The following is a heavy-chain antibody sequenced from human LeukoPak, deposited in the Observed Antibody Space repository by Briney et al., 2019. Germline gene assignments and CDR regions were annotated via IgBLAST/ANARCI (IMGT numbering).Heavy chain of an antibody. CDR2: ISNEGRNK. CDR3: ARDPMADFDF. CDR1: GFTFSTYA. Sequence: GGSLRLSCAASGFTFSTYAMHWVRQAPGKGLEWVAVISNEGRNKIYTDSVKGRFTVSRDNAKNTLFLQMNSQRTEDTAVYYCARDPMADFDFWGQGTLVPVSS. V-gene: IGHV3-30*04. J-gene: IGHJ4*02. D-gene: IGHD2-8*01.